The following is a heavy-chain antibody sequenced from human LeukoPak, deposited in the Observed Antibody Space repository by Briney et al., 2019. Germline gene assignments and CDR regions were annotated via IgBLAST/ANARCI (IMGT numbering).Heavy chain of an antibody. D-gene: IGHD1-20*01. J-gene: IGHJ6*03. CDR2: INPNSGGT. CDR3: ARLNWNGNYYYYMDV. Sequence: ASVKVSCKASGYTFTSYAMNWVRQAPGQGLEWMGWINPNSGGTNYAQKFQDRVTMTRDTSISTAYMELSRLTSDDTAVYYCARLNWNGNYYYYMDVWGKGTTVTVSS. V-gene: IGHV1-2*02. CDR1: GYTFTSYA.